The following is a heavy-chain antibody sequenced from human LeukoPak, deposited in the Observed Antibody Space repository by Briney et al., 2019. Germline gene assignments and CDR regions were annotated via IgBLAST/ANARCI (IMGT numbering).Heavy chain of an antibody. V-gene: IGHV4-59*13. Sequence: PSETLSLTCTVSGGSISSYYWSWIRQPPGKGREWIGYIYATGSTNYNPSLKSRVTISMDTSENQFSLKLSSVTAADTAVYYCARGAAPHYSDFWGQGTLVTVSS. D-gene: IGHD6-6*01. J-gene: IGHJ4*02. CDR2: IYATGST. CDR3: ARGAAPHYSDF. CDR1: GGSISSYY.